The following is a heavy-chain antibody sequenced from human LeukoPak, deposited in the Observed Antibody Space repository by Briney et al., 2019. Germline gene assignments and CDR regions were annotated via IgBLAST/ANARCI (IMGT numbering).Heavy chain of an antibody. Sequence: GGSLRLSCAASGSTFSSYAMSWVRQAPGKGLEWVSAISGSGGSTYYADSVKGRFTISRDNSKNTLYLQMNSLRAEDTAVYYCAKDLASAVARWGWFDPWGQGTLVTVSS. V-gene: IGHV3-23*01. CDR2: ISGSGGST. CDR3: AKDLASAVARWGWFDP. CDR1: GSTFSSYA. J-gene: IGHJ5*02. D-gene: IGHD6-19*01.